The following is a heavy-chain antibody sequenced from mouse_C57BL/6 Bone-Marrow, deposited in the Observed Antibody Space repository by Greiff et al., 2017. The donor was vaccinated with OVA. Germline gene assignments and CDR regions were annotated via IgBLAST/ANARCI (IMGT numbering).Heavy chain of an antibody. CDR2: IDPSDSYT. V-gene: IGHV1-50*01. CDR1: GYTFTSYW. CDR3: AREDDGYPFDY. J-gene: IGHJ2*01. Sequence: QVQLQQPGAELVKPGASAKLSCKASGYTFTSYWMQWVKQRPGQGLEWIGEIDPSDSYTNYNQKFKGKATLTVDTSSSTAYMQLSSLTSEDSAVYYCAREDDGYPFDYWGQGTTLTVSS. D-gene: IGHD2-3*01.